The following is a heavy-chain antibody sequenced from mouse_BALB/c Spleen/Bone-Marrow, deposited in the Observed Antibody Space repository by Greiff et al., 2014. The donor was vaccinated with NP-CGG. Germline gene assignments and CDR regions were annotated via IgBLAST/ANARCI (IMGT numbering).Heavy chain of an antibody. CDR3: ATITTATGAMDY. D-gene: IGHD1-2*01. J-gene: IGHJ4*01. CDR2: IWADGSK. CDR1: GFSLTNYG. Sequence: VQLQQSGPGLVAPPQSLSITCTVSGFSLTNYGVHWVRQPPGKGLEWLGVIWADGSKNYNSALMSRMSISKDNSKSQVFFNMNSLQTDDTAMYYCATITTATGAMDYWGQGTSVTVSS. V-gene: IGHV2-9*02.